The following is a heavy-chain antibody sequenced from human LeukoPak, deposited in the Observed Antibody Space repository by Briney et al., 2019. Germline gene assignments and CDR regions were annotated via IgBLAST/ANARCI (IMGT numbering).Heavy chain of an antibody. CDR2: INPNSGGT. Sequence: VASVTVSFKASGYTFTGYYMHWVRQAPGQGLEWMGWINPNSGGTNYAQKFQGRVTMTRDTSISTAYMELSRLRSDDTAVYYCARDWKVPYGHRGVLNWFDPWGQGTLVTVSS. CDR1: GYTFTGYY. V-gene: IGHV1-2*02. J-gene: IGHJ5*02. CDR3: ARDWKVPYGHRGVLNWFDP. D-gene: IGHD2-2*01.